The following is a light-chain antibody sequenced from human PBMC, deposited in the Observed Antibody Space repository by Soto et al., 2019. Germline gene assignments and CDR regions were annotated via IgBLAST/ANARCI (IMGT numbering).Light chain of an antibody. V-gene: IGKV1-5*03. J-gene: IGKJ1*01. CDR1: QSVQTW. Sequence: IQLTQSPSTLSASVGDRFTITFRASQSVQTWLAWFQQKPGKAPKLLIYKATTLETGVPSRFSGSGSETEFTLTISSLQPDDLGTYYCQQYNNYFTFGQGTKVDIK. CDR3: QQYNNYFT. CDR2: KAT.